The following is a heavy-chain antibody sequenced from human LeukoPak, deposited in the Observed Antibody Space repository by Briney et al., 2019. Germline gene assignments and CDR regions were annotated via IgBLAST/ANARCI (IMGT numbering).Heavy chain of an antibody. D-gene: IGHD6-6*01. CDR1: GGTFSSYA. J-gene: IGHJ6*03. Sequence: GASVKVSCKASGGTFSSYAISWVRQAPGQGLEWMGGIIPIFGTANYAQKFQGRVTITTDESTSTAYMELSGLRSEDTAVYYCARGAALRDYYYYYMDVWGKGTTVTVSS. V-gene: IGHV1-69*05. CDR3: ARGAALRDYYYYYMDV. CDR2: IIPIFGTA.